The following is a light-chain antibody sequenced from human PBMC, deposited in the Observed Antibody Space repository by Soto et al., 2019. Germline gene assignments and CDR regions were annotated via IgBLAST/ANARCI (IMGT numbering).Light chain of an antibody. Sequence: QSALTEPASVSGSSGQSITFSCTGTSSDVGAYNYVSWYQQHPGKAPKLMIYEVSNRPSGVSNRFSGSKSGNTASLTISGLXTEDEADYYCSSYASSTTPYVFGTGTKVTLL. CDR3: SSYASSTTPYV. J-gene: IGLJ1*01. CDR1: SSDVGAYNY. CDR2: EVS. V-gene: IGLV2-14*01.